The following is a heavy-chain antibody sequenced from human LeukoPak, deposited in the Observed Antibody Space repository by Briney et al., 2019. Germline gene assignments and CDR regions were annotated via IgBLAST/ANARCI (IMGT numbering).Heavy chain of an antibody. CDR3: ARDCRIAGAGYYYFDY. CDR1: GYSISRAYY. CDR2: IYHSGST. V-gene: IGHV4-38-2*02. J-gene: IGHJ4*02. Sequence: SETLSLTCSVSGYSISRAYYWGWIRQPPGKGLEWIGSIYHSGSTYYNPSLKSRVTISLYTSKNQVSLQLSSVTAADTAVYFCARDCRIAGAGYYYFDYWGPGTLVTVSS. D-gene: IGHD6-19*01.